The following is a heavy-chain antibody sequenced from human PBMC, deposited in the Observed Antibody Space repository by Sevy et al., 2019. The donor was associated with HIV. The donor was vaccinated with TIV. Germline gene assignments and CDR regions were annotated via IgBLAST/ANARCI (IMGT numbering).Heavy chain of an antibody. D-gene: IGHD3-9*01. CDR3: ATGTLLGLVSFQD. V-gene: IGHV3-21*01. Sequence: GSLRLSCAASGFIFRDFSMSWVRRAPGKGLEWVSTITTTSSYTYYADSVKGRFTTSRDNAKNSLYQQMNSLTAEDTGVYYCATGTLLGLVSFQDWGQGTLVTVSS. J-gene: IGHJ1*01. CDR2: ITTTSSYT. CDR1: GFIFRDFS.